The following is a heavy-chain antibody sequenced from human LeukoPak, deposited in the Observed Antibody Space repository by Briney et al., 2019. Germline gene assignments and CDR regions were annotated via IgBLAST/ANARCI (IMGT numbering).Heavy chain of an antibody. D-gene: IGHD1-26*01. V-gene: IGHV1-2*02. CDR1: GYTFTGYY. Sequence: ASVKVSCKASGYTFTGYYMHWVRQAPGQGLEWMGWINPNSGGTNYAQKFQGRVTMTRDTSISTAYMELSRLRSDDTAVYYCARNDGSYYSIWFDPWGQGTLVTVSS. CDR3: ARNDGSYYSIWFDP. J-gene: IGHJ5*02. CDR2: INPNSGGT.